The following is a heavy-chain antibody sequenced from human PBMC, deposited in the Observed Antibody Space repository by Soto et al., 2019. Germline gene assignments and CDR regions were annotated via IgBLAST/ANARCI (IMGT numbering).Heavy chain of an antibody. V-gene: IGHV4-34*01. Sequence: SETLSLTCAVDGGYFIGYYWSWIRQPPGKGLEWIGEINHSGSTNYNPSLKSRVTISVDTSKNQFSLKLSSVTAADTAVYYCARGGSSAPHRWYYYYYYMDVWGKGTTVTVSS. CDR3: ARGGSSAPHRWYYYYYYMDV. CDR2: INHSGST. CDR1: GGYFIGYY. D-gene: IGHD6-13*01. J-gene: IGHJ6*03.